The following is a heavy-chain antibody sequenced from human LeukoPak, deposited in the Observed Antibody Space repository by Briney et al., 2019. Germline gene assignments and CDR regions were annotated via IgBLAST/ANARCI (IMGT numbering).Heavy chain of an antibody. V-gene: IGHV3-23*01. CDR2: ISGSGGST. D-gene: IGHD6-19*01. Sequence: GGSPRLSCAASGFPFDDYAMHWVRQAPGKGLEWVSAISGSGGSTYYADSVKGRFTISRDNSKNTLYLQMKSLRAEDTAVYYCAKDLEQWLSFLSLPKYYFDYWGQGTLVTVSS. CDR1: GFPFDDYA. CDR3: AKDLEQWLSFLSLPKYYFDY. J-gene: IGHJ4*02.